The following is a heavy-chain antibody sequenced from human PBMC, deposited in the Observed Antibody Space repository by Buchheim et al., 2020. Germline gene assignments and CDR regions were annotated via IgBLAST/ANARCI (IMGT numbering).Heavy chain of an antibody. CDR3: ARAEYYYDSSGYLAANFDC. D-gene: IGHD3-22*01. J-gene: IGHJ4*02. CDR1: GGSISSGDYY. CDR2: IYYSGST. V-gene: IGHV4-30-4*01. Sequence: QVQLQESGPGLVKPSQTLSLTCTVSGGSISSGDYYWSWIRQPPGKGLEWIGYIYYSGSTYYNPSLKSSVTISVDTSTNQSSLKLSSVTAADTAVYYCARAEYYYDSSGYLAANFDCWGQGTL.